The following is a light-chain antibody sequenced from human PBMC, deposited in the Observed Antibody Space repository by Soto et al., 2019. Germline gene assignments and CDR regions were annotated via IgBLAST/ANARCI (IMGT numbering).Light chain of an antibody. J-gene: IGKJ1*01. CDR2: AAS. CDR3: QHYSCSPWT. V-gene: IGKV3D-15*01. CDR1: QSISSN. Sequence: ELVMTQSPATLSVSPGERATLSCSARQSISSNSACYQKTPGQAPRLLIDAASSRATGIPGSFSGSASGTYSTLTISSLYAEDFAVYYCQHYSCSPWTFGQGTKVDIK.